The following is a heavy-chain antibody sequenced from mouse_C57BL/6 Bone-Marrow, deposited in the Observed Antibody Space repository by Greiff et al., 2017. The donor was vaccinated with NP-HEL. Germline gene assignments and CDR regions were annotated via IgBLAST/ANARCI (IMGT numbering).Heavy chain of an antibody. CDR2: IDPSDSYT. V-gene: IGHV1-50*01. Sequence: QVQLQQSGAELVKPGASVKLSCKASGYTFTSYWMQWVKQRPGQGLEWIGEIDPSDSYTNYNQKFKGKATLTVDTSSSTAHMQLSSLTSEDSAVYYCARGAYWGQGTLVTVSA. CDR1: GYTFTSYW. J-gene: IGHJ3*01. CDR3: ARGAY.